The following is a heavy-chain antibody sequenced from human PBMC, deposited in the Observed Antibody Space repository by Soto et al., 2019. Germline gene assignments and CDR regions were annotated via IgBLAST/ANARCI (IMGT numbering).Heavy chain of an antibody. CDR3: ARGRIVASIHDAFEI. D-gene: IGHD2-21*01. J-gene: IGHJ3*02. V-gene: IGHV1-18*01. Sequence: QGQLLQSGDEVKKPGASVRVSCRASGYDFTSYGISWVRQAPGQGLEWVSWISAYNGKRDTAQKFQGRATMTLDTSTDIDHMELGDLTAADTAVYYCARGRIVASIHDAFEIWGQGTMVAVSS. CDR1: GYDFTSYG. CDR2: ISAYNGKR.